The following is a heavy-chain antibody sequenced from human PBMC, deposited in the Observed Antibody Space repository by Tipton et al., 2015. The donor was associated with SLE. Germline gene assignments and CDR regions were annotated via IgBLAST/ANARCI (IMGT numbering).Heavy chain of an antibody. D-gene: IGHD2-21*01. V-gene: IGHV4-38-2*02. CDR3: ARTHLFSPFDF. J-gene: IGHJ4*02. CDR2: VYHNENT. CDR1: DFSITTGSY. Sequence: LRLSCSVSDFSITTGSYWAWIRQPPGKGLEWIGSVYHNENTYYNPSLKNRITISVDTSKNQFSLKLSSVTASDTAVYYCARTHLFSPFDFWGQGTLVTVSS.